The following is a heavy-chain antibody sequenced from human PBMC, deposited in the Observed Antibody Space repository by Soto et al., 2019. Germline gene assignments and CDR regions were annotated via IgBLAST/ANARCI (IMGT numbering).Heavy chain of an antibody. V-gene: IGHV3-33*01. D-gene: IGHD3-10*01. CDR2: IWYDGSNK. Sequence: QVQLVESGGGVVQPGRSLRLSCAASGFTFSSYGMHGVRQAPGKGLVWVAVIWYDGSNKYYAYSVKGRFTISRDNSKNTLYLQMNSLGAEDTAVYYCARVSGRVGSNYYYYYGMDVW. CDR3: ARVSGRVGSNYYYYYGMDV. J-gene: IGHJ6*01. CDR1: GFTFSSYG.